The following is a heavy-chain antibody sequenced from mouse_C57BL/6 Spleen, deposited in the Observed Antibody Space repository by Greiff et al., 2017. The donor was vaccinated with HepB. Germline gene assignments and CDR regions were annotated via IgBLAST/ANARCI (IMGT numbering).Heavy chain of an antibody. Sequence: QVQLQQSGPELVKPGASVKISCKASGYAFSSSWMNWVKQRPGKGLEWIGRIYPGDGDTNYNGKFKGKATLTADKSSSTAYMQLSSLTSEDSAVYFCARDWAITTVVEPFDYWGQGTTLTVSS. D-gene: IGHD1-1*01. CDR3: ARDWAITTVVEPFDY. J-gene: IGHJ2*01. CDR2: IYPGDGDT. CDR1: GYAFSSSW. V-gene: IGHV1-82*01.